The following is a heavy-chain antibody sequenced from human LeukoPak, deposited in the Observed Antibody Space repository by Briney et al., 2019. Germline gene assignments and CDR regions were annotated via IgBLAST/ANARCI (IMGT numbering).Heavy chain of an antibody. Sequence: PSETLSLTCTVSGASIRSYYWNWLRQPRGKGLEWIGYNNYSGSTNSNPSLKSRATISMDTSKYHFSLKLSSVTAADTAVYFCARDTRSYDSSGYYFLDFWGQGTLVTVSS. V-gene: IGHV4-59*01. CDR2: NNYSGST. J-gene: IGHJ4*02. CDR1: GASIRSYY. CDR3: ARDTRSYDSSGYYFLDF. D-gene: IGHD3-22*01.